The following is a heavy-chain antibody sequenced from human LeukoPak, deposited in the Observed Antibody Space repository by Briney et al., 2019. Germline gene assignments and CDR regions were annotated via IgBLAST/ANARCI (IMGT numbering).Heavy chain of an antibody. Sequence: GGSLRLSCAASGFTFSSYWMNWARQAPGKGLEWVAVISYDGSNKYYADSVKGRFTISRDNSKNTLYLQMNSVRAEDTAVYYCARDGGRWFPSDYWGQGTLVTVSS. J-gene: IGHJ4*02. D-gene: IGHD4-23*01. V-gene: IGHV3-30-3*01. CDR1: GFTFSSYW. CDR2: ISYDGSNK. CDR3: ARDGGRWFPSDY.